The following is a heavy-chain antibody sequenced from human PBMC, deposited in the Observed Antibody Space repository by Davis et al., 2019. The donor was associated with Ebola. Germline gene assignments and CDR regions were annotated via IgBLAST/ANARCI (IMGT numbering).Heavy chain of an antibody. CDR3: ARDRRYSSSWYPRTPYYYYGIDV. CDR1: GDSINSSSYY. Sequence: SETLSLTCSVSGDSINSSSYYWGWIRQPPGKGLEWIASIYYSGSTNYNPSLKSRVTISVDTSKNQFSLKLSSVTAADTAVYYCARDRRYSSSWYPRTPYYYYGIDVWGKGTTVTVSS. J-gene: IGHJ6*04. D-gene: IGHD6-13*01. CDR2: IYYSGST. V-gene: IGHV4-39*07.